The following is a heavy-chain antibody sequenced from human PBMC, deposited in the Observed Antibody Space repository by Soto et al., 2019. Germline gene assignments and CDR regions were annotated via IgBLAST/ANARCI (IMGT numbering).Heavy chain of an antibody. D-gene: IGHD3-16*01. CDR3: AMVDVYVTPSPQDV. Sequence: QVQLVQSGAEVKNPGASVKVSCKASGYTFTRYGIGWARQATGQGLEWRAWINTYNGNTNYAQNVQGRDTLTTDTSTSTAYMELRSLRSNDTAIYYCAMVDVYVTPSPQDVWGQGTTVIVSS. V-gene: IGHV1-18*01. J-gene: IGHJ6*02. CDR1: GYTFTRYG. CDR2: INTYNGNT.